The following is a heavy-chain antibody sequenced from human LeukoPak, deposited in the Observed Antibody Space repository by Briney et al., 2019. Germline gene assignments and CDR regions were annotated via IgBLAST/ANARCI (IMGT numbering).Heavy chain of an antibody. Sequence: ASVKVSCKASGYTFTSYDINWVRQATGQGLEWMGWMNPNSGGTNYAQKFQGRVTMTRDTSISTAYMELSRLRSDDTAVYYCARDYSGDPDYWGQGTLVTVSS. V-gene: IGHV1-2*02. J-gene: IGHJ4*02. D-gene: IGHD2-15*01. CDR2: MNPNSGGT. CDR3: ARDYSGDPDY. CDR1: GYTFTSYD.